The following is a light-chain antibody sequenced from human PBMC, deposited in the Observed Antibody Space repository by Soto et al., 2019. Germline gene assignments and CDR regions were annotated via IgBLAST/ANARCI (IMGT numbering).Light chain of an antibody. CDR1: QGIINW. CDR2: TAS. CDR3: QQSNSFPLT. V-gene: IGKV1-12*01. Sequence: DIHMTQCPSSVSASVGDRVTIPCRASQGIINWLAWFQQKTGEATKRLIYTASRLQCGVPSRFSGSGSGTDFTLTISSLQPEYFATYYCQQSNSFPLTFGQGTKVDI. J-gene: IGKJ1*01.